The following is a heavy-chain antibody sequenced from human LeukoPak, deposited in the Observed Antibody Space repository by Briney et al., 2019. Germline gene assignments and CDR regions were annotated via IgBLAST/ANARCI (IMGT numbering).Heavy chain of an antibody. J-gene: IGHJ5*02. CDR1: GFTFSSDA. CDR3: ARGTYDFWSGYNWFDP. V-gene: IGHV3-64*01. D-gene: IGHD3-3*01. CDR2: ISSNGGST. Sequence: GGSLRLSCAASGFTFSSDAMHWVRQAPGKGLEYVSAISSNGGSTYYANSVKGRFTISRDNSKNTLYLQMGSLRAEDMAVYYCARGTYDFWSGYNWFDPWGQGTLVTVSS.